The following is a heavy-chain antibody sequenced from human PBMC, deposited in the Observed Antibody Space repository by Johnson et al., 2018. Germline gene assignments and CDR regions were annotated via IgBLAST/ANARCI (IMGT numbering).Heavy chain of an antibody. J-gene: IGHJ6*02. V-gene: IGHV3-9*01. Sequence: QLVESGGGLVQPGGSLRLSCAASGFTFDDYVMHWVRQAPGKGLEWVSGISWNIGSIGYADSVTGRFTISRDNAKNSLYLQMNSLRAEDTALYYCAKEWFNYYDYGMDVWGQGTTVTVSS. CDR3: AKEWFNYYDYGMDV. CDR1: GFTFDDYV. CDR2: ISWNIGSI. D-gene: IGHD3-10*01.